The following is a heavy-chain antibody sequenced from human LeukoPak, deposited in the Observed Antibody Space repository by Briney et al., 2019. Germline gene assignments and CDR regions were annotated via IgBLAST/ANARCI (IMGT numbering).Heavy chain of an antibody. V-gene: IGHV3-20*04. CDR3: ARGSTHYDVLTGNHYYFDY. CDR1: GFTFSSYG. J-gene: IGHJ4*02. CDR2: INWNGDNT. Sequence: SGGSLRLTCAASGFTFSSYGMSWVRQAPGKGLEWVSGINWNGDNTNYADSLKGRFTISRDNAKNSLYLQMNSLGAEDTALYYCARGSTHYDVLTGNHYYFDYWGQGTLVTVSS. D-gene: IGHD3-9*01.